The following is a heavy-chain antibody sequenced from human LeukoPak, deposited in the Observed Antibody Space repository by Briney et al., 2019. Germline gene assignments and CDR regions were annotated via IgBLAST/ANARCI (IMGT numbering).Heavy chain of an antibody. Sequence: SETLSLTCTVSGGSISSYYWSWIRQPPGKGLEWIGYIYYSGSSNYNPSHKSRVTISVDTSQNQFSLNLRSVTAADTAVYYCARLRDGYNWFDYWGQGTLVTVSS. CDR3: ARLRDGYNWFDY. CDR1: GGSISSYY. V-gene: IGHV4-59*13. CDR2: IYYSGSS. J-gene: IGHJ4*02. D-gene: IGHD5-24*01.